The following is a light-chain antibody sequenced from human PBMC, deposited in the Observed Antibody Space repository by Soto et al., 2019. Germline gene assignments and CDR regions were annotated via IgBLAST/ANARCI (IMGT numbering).Light chain of an antibody. CDR1: SSDVGLYDY. CDR3: CSYAGSYTWV. V-gene: IGLV2-14*01. Sequence: QSALTQPASVSGSPGQSITVSCTGTSSDVGLYDYVSWFQQHPGKSPKLIIYEVSHRPSGVSSRFSGSKSGNTASLTISGLQAEDEADYYCCSYAGSYTWVFGGGTKVTVL. CDR2: EVS. J-gene: IGLJ3*02.